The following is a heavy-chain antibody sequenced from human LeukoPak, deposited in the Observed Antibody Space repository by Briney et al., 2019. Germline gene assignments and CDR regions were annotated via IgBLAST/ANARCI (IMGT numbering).Heavy chain of an antibody. D-gene: IGHD3-3*01. Sequence: ASVKVSCKASGYTFTGYYTHWVRQAPGQGLEWKGWINPNSGGTNYAQKFQGRVTMTRDTSISTAYMELSRLRSDDTAVYYCARVRFLEWFFDAFDIWGQGTMVTVSS. CDR3: ARVRFLEWFFDAFDI. J-gene: IGHJ3*02. CDR2: INPNSGGT. CDR1: GYTFTGYY. V-gene: IGHV1-2*02.